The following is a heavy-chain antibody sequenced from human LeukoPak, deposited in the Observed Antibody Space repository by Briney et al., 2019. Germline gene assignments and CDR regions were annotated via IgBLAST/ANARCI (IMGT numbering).Heavy chain of an antibody. CDR3: ARTKDSSGYYFGY. V-gene: IGHV1-8*03. CDR2: MNPNSGNT. CDR1: GYTFTSYD. D-gene: IGHD3-22*01. Sequence: ASVKVSCKASGYTFTSYDINWVRQATGQGLEWMGWMNPNSGNTGYAQKFQGRVTITRNTSISAAYMELSSLRSEDTAVYYCARTKDSSGYYFGYWGQGTLVTVSS. J-gene: IGHJ4*02.